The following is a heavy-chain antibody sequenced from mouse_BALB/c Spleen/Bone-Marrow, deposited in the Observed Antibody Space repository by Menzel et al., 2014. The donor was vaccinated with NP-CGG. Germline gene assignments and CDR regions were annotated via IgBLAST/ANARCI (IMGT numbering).Heavy chain of an antibody. Sequence: VQLQQSGPELVKPGASVKMSCKASGYTFTSYVMHWVRQKPGQGLEWIGYINPYNDGTKYNEKFKGKATLTSDKSSSTAYMELSGLTSEDSAVYYCARPRQLGLPYYFDYWGRGTTLTVSS. CDR3: ARPRQLGLPYYFDY. J-gene: IGHJ2*01. CDR2: INPYNDGT. D-gene: IGHD3-2*01. CDR1: GYTFTSYV. V-gene: IGHV1-14*01.